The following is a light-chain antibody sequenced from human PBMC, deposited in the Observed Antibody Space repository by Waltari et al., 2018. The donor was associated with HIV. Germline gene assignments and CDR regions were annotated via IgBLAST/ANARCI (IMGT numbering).Light chain of an antibody. Sequence: DIQMTQSPSTLSASVGDRDTITCRASQTSNSWLAWYQQKPGKAPKLLIYKASSLESGVPSRFSGSGSGTDFTLTISSLQPDDSATYYCQQYNNYPLTFGGGTRLEIK. J-gene: IGKJ4*01. V-gene: IGKV1-5*03. CDR2: KAS. CDR3: QQYNNYPLT. CDR1: QTSNSW.